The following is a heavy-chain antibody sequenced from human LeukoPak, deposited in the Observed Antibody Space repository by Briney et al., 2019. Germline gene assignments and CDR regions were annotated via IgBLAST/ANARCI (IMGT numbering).Heavy chain of an antibody. J-gene: IGHJ3*02. CDR2: ISGSGGST. D-gene: IGHD3-10*01. Sequence: GGSLRLSCAASGFTFSSYAMSWVRQAPGKGLEWVSTISGSGGSTYYADSAKGRFTISRDNSKNTLCLQMNSLRAEDTAVYYCAKDGGVRGVIDAFDIWGQGTMVTVSS. CDR1: GFTFSSYA. V-gene: IGHV3-23*01. CDR3: AKDGGVRGVIDAFDI.